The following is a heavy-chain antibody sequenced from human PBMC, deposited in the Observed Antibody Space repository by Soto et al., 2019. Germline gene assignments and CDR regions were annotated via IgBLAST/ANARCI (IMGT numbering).Heavy chain of an antibody. CDR2: MNPNSGNT. Sequence: QVQLVQSGAEGKKPGASVKVSCKASGYSFSDYDINWVRQATGQGPEWMGWMNPNSGNTGYAQKFQGRVTMTRNTSINTAYMELSSLGSEDTAVYYCARDNRYNWNDEGWFDPWGQGTLVTVSS. D-gene: IGHD1-20*01. CDR1: GYSFSDYD. J-gene: IGHJ5*02. V-gene: IGHV1-8*01. CDR3: ARDNRYNWNDEGWFDP.